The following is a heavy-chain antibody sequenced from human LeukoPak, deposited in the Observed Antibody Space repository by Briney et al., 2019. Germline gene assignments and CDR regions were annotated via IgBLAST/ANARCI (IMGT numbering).Heavy chain of an antibody. D-gene: IGHD3-10*01. CDR2: IYYSGST. J-gene: IGHJ5*02. CDR1: GGSISSSSYY. V-gene: IGHV4-39*07. Sequence: PSETLSLTCTVSGGSISSSSYYWGWIRQPPGKGLEWIGSIYYSGSTYYNPSLKSRVTMSIDTSKNQFSLKLNSVTAADTAVYYCARYGHWFDPWGQGTLVTVSS. CDR3: ARYGHWFDP.